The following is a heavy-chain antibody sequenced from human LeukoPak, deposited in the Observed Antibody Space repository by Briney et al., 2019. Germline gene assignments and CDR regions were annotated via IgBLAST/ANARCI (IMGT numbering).Heavy chain of an antibody. D-gene: IGHD6-19*01. J-gene: IGHJ4*02. CDR1: GFTFSSYA. CDR3: AKAPYSSGWLPSNSAYFDY. CDR2: ISGSGGST. V-gene: IGHV3-23*01. Sequence: GGSLRLSCAASGFTFSSYAMSWVRQAPGKGLEWVPAISGSGGSTYYADSVKGRFTISRDNSKNTLYLQMNSLRAEDTAVYYCAKAPYSSGWLPSNSAYFDYWGQGTLVTVSS.